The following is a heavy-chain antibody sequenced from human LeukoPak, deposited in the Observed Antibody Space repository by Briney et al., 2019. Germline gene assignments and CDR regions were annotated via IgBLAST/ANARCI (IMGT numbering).Heavy chain of an antibody. CDR2: ISGRGDVT. V-gene: IGHV3-23*01. D-gene: IGHD6-19*01. CDR3: ANTLLYSSGWDY. J-gene: IGHJ4*02. Sequence: GGSLRLSCTASGITFNNYAMSWVRQAPGKGLKWVSTISGRGDVTYYADSVKGRFTISRDNSKNTLFLQMNSLRAEDTAVYYCANTLLYSSGWDYWGQGTLVTVSS. CDR1: GITFNNYA.